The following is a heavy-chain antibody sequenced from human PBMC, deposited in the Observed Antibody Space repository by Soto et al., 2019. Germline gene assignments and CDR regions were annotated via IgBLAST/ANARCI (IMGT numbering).Heavy chain of an antibody. CDR1: GFTFSNYA. CDR3: AKGSASGSPYYFDF. J-gene: IGHJ4*02. CDR2: ITGSGGDT. D-gene: IGHD6-25*01. V-gene: IGHV3-23*01. Sequence: GSLRLSCAASGFTFSNYAMSWVRQAPGKGLEWISAITGSGGDTYHADSVKGRFTISRDNSKNTLFLQMYRLRADDTAVYFCAKGSASGSPYYFDFWGQGALVTVSS.